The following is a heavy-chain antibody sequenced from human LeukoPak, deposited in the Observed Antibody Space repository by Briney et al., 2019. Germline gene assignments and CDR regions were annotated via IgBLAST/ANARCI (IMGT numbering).Heavy chain of an antibody. D-gene: IGHD2/OR15-2a*01. V-gene: IGHV3-33*01. CDR2: IWYDGSNK. J-gene: IGHJ4*02. CDR1: GFTFSSYG. CDR3: AREHFDFDY. Sequence: GGSLRLSCAASGFTFSSYGMHWVRQAPGKGLERVAVIWYDGSNKYYADSVKGRFTISRDNSKNTLYLQMNSLRAEDTAVYYCAREHFDFDYWGQGTLVTVSS.